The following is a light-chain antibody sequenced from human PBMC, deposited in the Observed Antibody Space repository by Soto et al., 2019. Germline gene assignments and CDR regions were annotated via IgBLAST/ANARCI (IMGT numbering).Light chain of an antibody. CDR3: CSYAGSNTYV. J-gene: IGLJ1*01. CDR1: SSDVGNYNL. V-gene: IGLV2-23*01. CDR2: AGS. Sequence: QSALTQPASVSGSPGQSITISCTGTSSDVGNYNLVSWYQQHPGKAPKVMIYAGSNRPSGVSHCFSGFKSGNTASLTISGLQAEDEADYHCCSYAGSNTYVFGTGTKLTVL.